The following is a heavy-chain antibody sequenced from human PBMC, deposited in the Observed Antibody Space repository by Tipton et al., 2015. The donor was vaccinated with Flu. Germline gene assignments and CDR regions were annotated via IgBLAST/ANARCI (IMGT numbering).Heavy chain of an antibody. CDR3: ARDASWSYYKSNNWFHP. CDR2: MSPNTGDT. D-gene: IGHD3-10*01. CDR1: GYNFTSYG. Sequence: QVQLVQSGAEVKKPGASVKVSCKASGYNFTSYGINWVRQAAGQGLEWMGWMSPNTGDTVYAQNFQGRVTMSRDSSRGTGYMELISLRSEDTAVYYCARDASWSYYKSNNWFHPWGQGTLVTVSS. J-gene: IGHJ5*02. V-gene: IGHV1-8*02.